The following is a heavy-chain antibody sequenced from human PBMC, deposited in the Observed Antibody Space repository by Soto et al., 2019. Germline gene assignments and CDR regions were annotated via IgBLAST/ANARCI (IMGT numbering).Heavy chain of an antibody. Sequence: PGGSLRLSCAASGFTFSSYAMHWVRQAPGKGLEWVAVISYDGSNKYYADSVKGRFTISRDNSKNTLYLQMNSLRAEDTAVYYCATPLGYDSSGYSTPSNYYYYGTDVWGQGTTVTVSS. CDR2: ISYDGSNK. J-gene: IGHJ6*02. D-gene: IGHD3-22*01. CDR3: ATPLGYDSSGYSTPSNYYYYGTDV. V-gene: IGHV3-30-3*01. CDR1: GFTFSSYA.